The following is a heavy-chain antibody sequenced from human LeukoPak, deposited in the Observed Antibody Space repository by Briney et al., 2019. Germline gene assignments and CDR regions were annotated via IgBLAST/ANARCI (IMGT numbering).Heavy chain of an antibody. V-gene: IGHV3-74*01. Sequence: GGSLRLSCAASGFTFSPYWIHWVCQAPGKGLVWVSRINSDGSSTNYADSVKGRFTISRGNAKNTVYLQMNSLRAEDTAVYYCARDTSYGMDVWGQGTTVTVSS. CDR3: ARDTSYGMDV. J-gene: IGHJ6*02. CDR2: INSDGSST. D-gene: IGHD2/OR15-2a*01. CDR1: GFTFSPYW.